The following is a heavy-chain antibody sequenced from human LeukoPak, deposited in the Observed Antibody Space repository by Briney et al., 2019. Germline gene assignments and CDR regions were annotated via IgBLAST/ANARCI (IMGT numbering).Heavy chain of an antibody. D-gene: IGHD5-18*01. CDR3: ASFSRYSYGLFDY. CDR1: GFTFSSYS. J-gene: IGHJ4*02. V-gene: IGHV3-48*01. Sequence: GGSLRLSCAASGFTFSSYSMNWVRQAPGKGLEWVSYISSSSSTIYYADSVKGRFTISRDNAKNSLYLQMNSLRAEDTAVYYCASFSRYSYGLFDYWGQGTLVTVSS. CDR2: ISSSSSTI.